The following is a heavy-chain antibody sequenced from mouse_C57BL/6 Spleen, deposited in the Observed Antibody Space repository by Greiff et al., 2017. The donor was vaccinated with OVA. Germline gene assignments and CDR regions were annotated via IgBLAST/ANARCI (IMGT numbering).Heavy chain of an antibody. CDR1: GYTFTSYW. J-gene: IGHJ1*03. V-gene: IGHV1-55*01. D-gene: IGHD2-4*01. Sequence: QVQLKQPGAELVKPGASVKMSCKASGYTFTSYWITWVKQRPGQGLEWIGDIYPGSGSTNYNEKFKSKATLTVDTSSSTAYMQLSSLTSEDSAVYYCARGGDYAGYFDVWGTGTTVTVSS. CDR2: IYPGSGST. CDR3: ARGGDYAGYFDV.